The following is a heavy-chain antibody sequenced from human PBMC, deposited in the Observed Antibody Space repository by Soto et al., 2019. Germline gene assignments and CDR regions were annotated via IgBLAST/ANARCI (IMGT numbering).Heavy chain of an antibody. V-gene: IGHV3-66*01. D-gene: IGHD2-15*01. J-gene: IGHJ6*04. CDR3: ARDDVLCDGGRCYGIPLDV. CDR1: GFTVSSKY. CDR2: IQSGGTT. Sequence: GALRLSCAASGFTVSSKYITWVRQAPGKGLEWVSLIQSGGTTYYADSVKGRFTISRDTSENTLHLQMDSLRVEDTAVYYCARDDVLCDGGRCYGIPLDVWGKGTTLTVSS.